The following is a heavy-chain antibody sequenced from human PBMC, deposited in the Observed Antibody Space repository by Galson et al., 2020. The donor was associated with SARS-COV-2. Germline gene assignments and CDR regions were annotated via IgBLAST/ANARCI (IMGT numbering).Heavy chain of an antibody. CDR2: TRNKANSYPT. D-gene: IGHD3-22*01. CDR1: GFTFSDHY. CDR3: ATVIATYYYDSSGYYLGTHDAFDI. J-gene: IGHJ3*02. V-gene: IGHV3-72*01. Sequence: GGSLRLSCAASGFTFSDHYMDWVRQAPGKGLEWVGRTRNKANSYPTEYAASVKGRFTISRDDSKNSLYLQMNSLKTEDTAVYYCATVIATYYYDSSGYYLGTHDAFDIWGQGTMVTVSS.